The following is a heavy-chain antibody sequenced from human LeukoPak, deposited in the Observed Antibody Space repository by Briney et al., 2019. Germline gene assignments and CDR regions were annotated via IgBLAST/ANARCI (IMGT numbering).Heavy chain of an antibody. Sequence: PGGSLRLSCAASGFTFSSYAMSWVRQAPGKGLEWVSAISGSGGSTYYADSVKGRFTISRDNSKNTLYLQMNSLRAEDTAVYYCARGRNLWIQLWYPTPGYYYMDVWGKGTTVTVSS. CDR2: ISGSGGST. J-gene: IGHJ6*03. D-gene: IGHD5-18*01. CDR1: GFTFSSYA. CDR3: ARGRNLWIQLWYPTPGYYYMDV. V-gene: IGHV3-23*01.